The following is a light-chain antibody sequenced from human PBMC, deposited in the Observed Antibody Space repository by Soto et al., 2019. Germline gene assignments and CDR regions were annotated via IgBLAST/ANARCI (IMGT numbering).Light chain of an antibody. V-gene: IGKV3-11*01. CDR1: QSVSSN. J-gene: IGKJ5*01. Sequence: EIVLTQSPGTLSLSPVERATLSCRASQSVSSNLAWYQQKPGQAPRLLIYGASTRATGIPARFSGSGSGTDFTLTISSLEPEDFAVYYCQQRSSAITFGQGTRLEIK. CDR2: GAS. CDR3: QQRSSAIT.